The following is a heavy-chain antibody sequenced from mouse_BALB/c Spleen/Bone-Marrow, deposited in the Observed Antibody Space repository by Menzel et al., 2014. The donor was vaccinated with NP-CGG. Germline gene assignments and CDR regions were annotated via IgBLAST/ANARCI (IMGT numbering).Heavy chain of an antibody. CDR2: IDPANGNT. V-gene: IGHV14-3*02. CDR1: GFNIKDTY. J-gene: IGHJ2*01. CDR3: GRGFTDFDY. Sequence: EVQLQQSGAEFVKPGASAKLSCTASGFNIKDTYMDWVKQRPEQGLEWIGRIDPANGNTKYDPKFQGKATMTADTSSNTAYLQLSSLTSEDTAVYYCGRGFTDFDYWGQGTTLTVSS.